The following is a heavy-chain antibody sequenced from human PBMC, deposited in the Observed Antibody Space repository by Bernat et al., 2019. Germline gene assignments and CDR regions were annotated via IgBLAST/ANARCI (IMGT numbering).Heavy chain of an antibody. J-gene: IGHJ4*02. D-gene: IGHD6-13*01. CDR3: ARTLGVAAATGGY. Sequence: QLQLQESGPGLVKPSETLSLTCSISGGPISSNSYYWGWIRQPPGKGLEWIGSIHYSGTTYYNPSLGGRLTISVDTSKSQFSLKLRSVTAADTAVYYCARTLGVAAATGGYWGQGTLVTVSS. CDR1: GGPISSNSYY. V-gene: IGHV4-39*01. CDR2: IHYSGTT.